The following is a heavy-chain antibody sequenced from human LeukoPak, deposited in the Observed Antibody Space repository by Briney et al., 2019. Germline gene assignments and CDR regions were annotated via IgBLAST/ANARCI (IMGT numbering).Heavy chain of an antibody. CDR1: GYTFTSYD. CDR2: MDPNSGNT. V-gene: IGHV1-8*03. CDR3: ASRYCSGGSCYSFDY. D-gene: IGHD2-15*01. Sequence: GASVKVSCKASGYTFTSYDINWVRQATGQGLGWMGWMDPNSGNTGYAQKFQGRVTITRNTSISTAYMELSSLRSEDTAVYYCASRYCSGGSCYSFDYWGQGTLVTVSS. J-gene: IGHJ4*02.